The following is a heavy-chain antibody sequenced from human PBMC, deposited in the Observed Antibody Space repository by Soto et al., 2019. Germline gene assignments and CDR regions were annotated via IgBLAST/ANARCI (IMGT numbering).Heavy chain of an antibody. CDR3: AREGRGKKAGYNGLVSLGY. D-gene: IGHD2-2*02. J-gene: IGHJ4*02. CDR1: GSRFSNYV. CDR2: IIPIFNST. Sequence: QVQLVQSGAEVKTPGSSLKVSCKVSGSRFSNYVSSWVRQAPGHGLEGLGRIIPIFNSTKYAQNFQGRVTITADKSTSTASLELSSLRSDDTAVYYCAREGRGKKAGYNGLVSLGYWGQGTLVTVSS. V-gene: IGHV1-69*06.